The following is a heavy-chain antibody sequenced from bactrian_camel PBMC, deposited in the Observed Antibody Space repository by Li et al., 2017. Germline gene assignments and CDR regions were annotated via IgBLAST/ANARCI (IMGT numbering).Heavy chain of an antibody. CDR2: INSAGLEK. Sequence: VQLVESGGGLVQPGGSLKLSCEATGFVFTDVAISWVRQVPGKGLEWVSAINSAGLEKEYAQSVKGRFIISRDNENNAVYLQMNSLQIEDRGVYYCASDKGLNYRQTKSLPNWGPGTQVTVS. CDR3: ASDKGLNYRQTKSLPN. V-gene: IGHV3S31*01. D-gene: IGHD2*01. J-gene: IGHJ4*01. CDR1: GFVFTDVA.